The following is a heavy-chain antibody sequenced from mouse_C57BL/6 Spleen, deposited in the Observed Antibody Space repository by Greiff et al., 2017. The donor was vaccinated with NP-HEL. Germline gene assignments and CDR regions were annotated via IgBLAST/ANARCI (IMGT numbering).Heavy chain of an antibody. V-gene: IGHV5-17*01. CDR3: ARAPFITTVVEVYFDV. J-gene: IGHJ1*03. Sequence: EVKLMESGGGLVKPGGSLKLSCAASGFTFSDYGMHWVRQAPEKGLEWVAYISSGSSTIYYADTVKGRFTISRDNAKNTLFLQMTSLRSEDTAMYYCARAPFITTVVEVYFDVWGTGTTVTVSS. D-gene: IGHD1-1*01. CDR1: GFTFSDYG. CDR2: ISSGSSTI.